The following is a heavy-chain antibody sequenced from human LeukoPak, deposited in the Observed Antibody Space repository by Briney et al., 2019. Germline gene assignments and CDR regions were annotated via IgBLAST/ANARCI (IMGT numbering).Heavy chain of an antibody. Sequence: PGRSLKLSCAASGFTFSSYAMHWVRQAPGKGVEWVAVISYDGSNKYYADSVKGRFTISRDNSKHTLYLQMNSLRAEDTAVYYCARDQLDYYDQIGGYFDYWGQGTLVTVSS. J-gene: IGHJ4*02. V-gene: IGHV3-30-3*01. CDR1: GFTFSSYA. CDR3: ARDQLDYYDQIGGYFDY. D-gene: IGHD3-22*01. CDR2: ISYDGSNK.